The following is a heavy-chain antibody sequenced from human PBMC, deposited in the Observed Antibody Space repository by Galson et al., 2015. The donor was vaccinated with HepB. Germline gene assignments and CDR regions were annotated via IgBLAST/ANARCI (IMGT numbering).Heavy chain of an antibody. CDR3: ARHRSLYSSSSPFDY. CDR2: IDPSDSYI. Sequence: QSGAEVKKPGESLRISCKGSGYSITSYWISWVRQMPGKGLEWMGRIDPSDSYINYSPSFQGHVTISADKSISTAYLQWSSLKASDTAMYYCARHRSLYSSSSPFDYWGQGTLVTVSS. V-gene: IGHV5-10-1*01. J-gene: IGHJ4*02. D-gene: IGHD6-6*01. CDR1: GYSITSYW.